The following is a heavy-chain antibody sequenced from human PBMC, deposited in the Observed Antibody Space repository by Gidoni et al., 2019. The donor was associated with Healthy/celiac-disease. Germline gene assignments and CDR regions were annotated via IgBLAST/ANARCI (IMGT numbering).Heavy chain of an antibody. CDR2: IYYSGST. Sequence: QVQLQESGPGLVKPSQTLSLTCTVSGNPISSGGYYWGWIRQHPGKGLEWIGYIYYSGSTYYNPSLKSRVTISVDTSKNQFSLKLSSVTAADTAVYYCARKGVVVAATAPIHGMDVWGQGTTVTVSS. CDR3: ARKGVVVAATAPIHGMDV. D-gene: IGHD2-15*01. V-gene: IGHV4-31*03. J-gene: IGHJ6*02. CDR1: GNPISSGGYY.